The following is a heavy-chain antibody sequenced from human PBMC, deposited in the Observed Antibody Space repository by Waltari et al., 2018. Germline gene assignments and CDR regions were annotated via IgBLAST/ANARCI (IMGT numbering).Heavy chain of an antibody. CDR1: GGSISSSY. J-gene: IGHJ5*02. V-gene: IGHV4-59*01. CDR2: IYYSGST. Sequence: QVQLQESGPGLVKPSETLSLTCTVSGGSISSSYWSWIRQPPGKGLEWIGYIYYSGSTNYNPSLKSRVTISVDTSKNQFSLKLSSVTAADTAVYYCARERVGFLEWFPNWFDPWGQGTLVTVSS. D-gene: IGHD3-3*02. CDR3: ARERVGFLEWFPNWFDP.